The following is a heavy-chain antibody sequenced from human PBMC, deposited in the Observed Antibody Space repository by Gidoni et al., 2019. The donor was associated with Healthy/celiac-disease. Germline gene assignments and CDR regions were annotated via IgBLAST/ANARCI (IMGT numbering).Heavy chain of an antibody. Sequence: QVQLVATGGGGVQPGRSMRRLCTAPVFTFKRYGMHWVRQAPGKGLEWLAVISYDGSNKYYAVSVKGRFTISRDNSKNTLYLQMNSLRAEDTAVYYCAKDMGDSSGWSFDYWGQGTLVTVSA. CDR2: ISYDGSNK. V-gene: IGHV3-30*18. J-gene: IGHJ4*02. CDR3: AKDMGDSSGWSFDY. D-gene: IGHD6-19*01. CDR1: VFTFKRYG.